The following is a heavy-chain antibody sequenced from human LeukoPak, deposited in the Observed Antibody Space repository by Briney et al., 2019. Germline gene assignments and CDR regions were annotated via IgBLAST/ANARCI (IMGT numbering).Heavy chain of an antibody. Sequence: GRSLRLSCAASGFTFRSYGMHWVRQAPGKGLEWVAVIWYDGSNKYYADSVKGRFTISRDNSKNTLYLQMNSLRAEDTAVYYCARDYRLIRSWYYYDYWGQGTLVTVSS. CDR2: IWYDGSNK. CDR1: GFTFRSYG. D-gene: IGHD6-13*01. CDR3: ARDYRLIRSWYYYDY. V-gene: IGHV3-33*01. J-gene: IGHJ4*02.